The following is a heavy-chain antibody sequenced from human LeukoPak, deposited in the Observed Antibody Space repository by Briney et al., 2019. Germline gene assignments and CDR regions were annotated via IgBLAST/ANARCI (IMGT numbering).Heavy chain of an antibody. J-gene: IGHJ4*02. V-gene: IGHV3-33*01. CDR3: ARDGSYNWNYIDY. Sequence: PGGSLRLSCAASGFTFSSYGMHWVRQAPGKGLEWVAVIWYDGSNKYYADSVKGRFTISRDNSKNTLYLQMNSLRAEDTAVYYCARDGSYNWNYIDYWGQGTLVTVSS. D-gene: IGHD1-20*01. CDR2: IWYDGSNK. CDR1: GFTFSSYG.